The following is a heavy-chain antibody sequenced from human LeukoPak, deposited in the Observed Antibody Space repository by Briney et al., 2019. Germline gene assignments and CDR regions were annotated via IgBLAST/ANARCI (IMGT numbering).Heavy chain of an antibody. CDR2: ISSSSSYI. CDR3: ARDDYGDYFSWFDP. J-gene: IGHJ5*02. V-gene: IGHV3-21*01. CDR1: GFTFSSYS. D-gene: IGHD4-17*01. Sequence: GGSLRLSCAASGFTFSSYSMNWVRQAPGKGLEWVSSISSSSSYIYYADSVKGRFTISRDNAKNSLYLQMNSLRAEDTAVYYCARDDYGDYFSWFDPWGQGTLVTVSS.